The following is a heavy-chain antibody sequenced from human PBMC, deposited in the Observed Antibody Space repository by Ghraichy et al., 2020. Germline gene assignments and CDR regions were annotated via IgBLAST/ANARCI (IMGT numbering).Heavy chain of an antibody. V-gene: IGHV3-30*03. Sequence: GGSLRLSCAASGFTFSYYGMHWVRQAPGKGLEWVAIIPSDGNNKFYADSMKGRFTISRDNSKNTVYLQMNSLRPEDTAIYYCARDLSGRFGPWGQGTLVTVSS. CDR2: IPSDGNNK. J-gene: IGHJ5*02. CDR1: GFTFSYYG. CDR3: ARDLSGRFGP. D-gene: IGHD3-10*01.